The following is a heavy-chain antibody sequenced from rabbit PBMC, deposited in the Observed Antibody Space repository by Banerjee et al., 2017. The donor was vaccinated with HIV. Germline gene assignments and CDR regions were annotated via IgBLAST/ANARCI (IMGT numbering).Heavy chain of an antibody. D-gene: IGHD3-3*01. CDR1: GIDFNNNYW. CDR2: INTSSGNI. J-gene: IGHJ4*01. Sequence: QSLEESGGDLVKPGASLTLTCTASGIDFNNNYWICWVRQAPGKGLEWIACINTSSGNIVCAAWAKCRFTISKTSWTTVTLKMTSLTAADTASYFCARDPYGFYYFNLWGPGTLVTVS. CDR3: ARDPYGFYYFNL. V-gene: IGHV1S40*01.